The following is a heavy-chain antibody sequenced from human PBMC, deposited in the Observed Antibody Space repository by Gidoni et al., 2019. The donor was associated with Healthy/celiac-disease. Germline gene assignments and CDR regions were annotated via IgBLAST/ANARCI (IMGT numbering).Heavy chain of an antibody. V-gene: IGHV4-59*01. CDR1: GGSTSSYY. J-gene: IGHJ6*02. CDR2: SYNSEGT. CDR3: ARDYGLDV. Sequence: QVQLQVSGPGLVKPAETLPITCTLFGGSTSSYYWSWIRQPPGKGLEWIGYSYNSEGTNYNPSHERLVTISVETSKNRFSVKLRSVTAADTAVYYCARDYGLDVWGRGTTVTVSS.